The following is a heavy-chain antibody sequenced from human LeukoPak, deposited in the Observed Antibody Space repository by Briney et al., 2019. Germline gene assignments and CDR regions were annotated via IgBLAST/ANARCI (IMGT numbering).Heavy chain of an antibody. Sequence: GGSLRLSCAASGFTFSSYAMSWVRQAPEKGLEWVSIISGSGGSAYYADSVKGRFTISRDNSKNTLFLQMNRLRAADPAVYYCATAGSTPPYYYYMDVWGKGTTVTVSS. CDR1: GFTFSSYA. CDR2: ISGSGGSA. J-gene: IGHJ6*03. V-gene: IGHV3-23*01. CDR3: ATAGSTPPYYYYMDV.